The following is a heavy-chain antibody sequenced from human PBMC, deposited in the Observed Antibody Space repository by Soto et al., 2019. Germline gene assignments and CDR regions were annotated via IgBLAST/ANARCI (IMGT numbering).Heavy chain of an antibody. Sequence: EVQLVESGGGLVQPGGSLRLSCAASGFTFSIYRMHWVRQAPGKGLVWVSRINSDGSSTSYADSVKGRFTISRDNAKNTLYLQMNSLRAEDTAVYYCARALNYYDSSGYPDYWGQGTLVTVSS. J-gene: IGHJ4*02. CDR2: INSDGSST. D-gene: IGHD3-22*01. V-gene: IGHV3-74*01. CDR1: GFTFSIYR. CDR3: ARALNYYDSSGYPDY.